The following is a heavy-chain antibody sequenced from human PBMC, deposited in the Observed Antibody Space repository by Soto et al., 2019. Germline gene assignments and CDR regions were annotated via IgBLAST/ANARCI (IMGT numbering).Heavy chain of an antibody. D-gene: IGHD3-22*01. CDR2: IYHSGST. V-gene: IGHV4-30-2*01. CDR1: GGSISSGGYS. Sequence: QLQLQESGSGLVKPSQTLSLTCAVSGGSISSGGYSWSWIRQPPGKGLEWIGYIYHSGSTYYNPSLKSRVTISGDRSKNQFSLKLSSVTAADTAVYYCAGSGYYHSGMDVWGQGTTVTVSS. CDR3: AGSGYYHSGMDV. J-gene: IGHJ6*02.